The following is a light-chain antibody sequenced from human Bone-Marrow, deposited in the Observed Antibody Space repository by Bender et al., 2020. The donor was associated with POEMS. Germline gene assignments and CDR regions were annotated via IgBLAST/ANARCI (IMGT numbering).Light chain of an antibody. CDR3: SSYTRSSTLYV. V-gene: IGLV2-14*03. J-gene: IGLJ1*01. Sequence: QSALTQPASVSASPGQSITISCTGTSRDVGGFDLVSWYQQHPGSAPKLIIYDVTNRPSGVSHRFSGSKSGNTASLTISGLQTEDEADYYCSSYTRSSTLYVFGTGTKVTVL. CDR2: DVT. CDR1: SRDVGGFDL.